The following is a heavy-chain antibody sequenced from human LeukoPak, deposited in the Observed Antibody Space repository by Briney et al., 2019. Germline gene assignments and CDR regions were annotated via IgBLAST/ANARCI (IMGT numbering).Heavy chain of an antibody. V-gene: IGHV3-15*01. CDR2: IKSKTDGGTT. J-gene: IGHJ4*02. Sequence: GGSLRLSCAASGFTFSNAWMSWVRQAPGKGLEWVGRIKSKTDGGTTDYAAPVKGRFTISRDDSKNTLYLQMNSLKTEDTAVYYCTTVIMSAYCGGDCYSVFGGFDYWGQGTLVTVSS. CDR3: TTVIMSAYCGGDCYSVFGGFDY. D-gene: IGHD2-21*02. CDR1: GFTFSNAW.